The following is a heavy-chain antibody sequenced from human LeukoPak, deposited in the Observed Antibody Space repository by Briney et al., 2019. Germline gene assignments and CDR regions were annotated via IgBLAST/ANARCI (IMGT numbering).Heavy chain of an antibody. CDR2: IYYSGST. J-gene: IGHJ4*02. CDR3: ARDEMNGFLDY. D-gene: IGHD3-3*01. Sequence: PSETLSLTCTVSGGSISSYYWSWIRQPPGKGLEWIGYIYYSGSTNYNPSLKSRVTISVDTSKNQFSLKLSSVAAADTAVYYCARDEMNGFLDYWSQGTLVTVSS. V-gene: IGHV4-59*01. CDR1: GGSISSYY.